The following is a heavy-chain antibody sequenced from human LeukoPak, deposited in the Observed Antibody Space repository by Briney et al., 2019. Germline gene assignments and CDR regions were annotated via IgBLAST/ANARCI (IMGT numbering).Heavy chain of an antibody. J-gene: IGHJ4*02. CDR2: IYPGDSDT. V-gene: IGHV5-51*01. CDR1: GYIFTTFW. Sequence: GESLKISCKASGYIFTTFWIGWVRQMPGKRLEWMGIIYPGDSDTRYSPSFQGQVTISVDKSISTAYLQWNSLKASDTAMYFCARRSGYDLVWGQGTLVTVSS. D-gene: IGHD5-12*01. CDR3: ARRSGYDLV.